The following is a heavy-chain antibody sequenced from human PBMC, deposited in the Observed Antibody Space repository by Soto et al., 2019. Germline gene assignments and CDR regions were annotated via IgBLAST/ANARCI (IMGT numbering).Heavy chain of an antibody. D-gene: IGHD2-2*01. CDR3: ASGGVVVVPAAPNTSK. V-gene: IGHV3-21*01. Sequence: EVQLVESGGGLVKPGGSLRLSCAASGFTFSSYSMNWVRQAPGKGLEWVSSISSSSSYIYYADSVKGRFTISRDNAKNSRYLQMNSLRAEDTAVYYCASGGVVVVPAAPNTSKWGQGTLVTVSS. J-gene: IGHJ4*02. CDR1: GFTFSSYS. CDR2: ISSSSSYI.